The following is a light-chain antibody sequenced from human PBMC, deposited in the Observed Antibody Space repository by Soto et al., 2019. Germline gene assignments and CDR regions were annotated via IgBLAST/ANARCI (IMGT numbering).Light chain of an antibody. CDR2: KTS. Sequence: DIQMTQSPSTLSASVGDRVTITCRASQSINSWLAWYQQKPGKAPKLLIYKTSSLESGVPSRFSGSGSGTEFTLTISSLQPDDFETYYCQQYNNSPWTFGQGTKVEIK. CDR1: QSINSW. V-gene: IGKV1-5*03. J-gene: IGKJ1*01. CDR3: QQYNNSPWT.